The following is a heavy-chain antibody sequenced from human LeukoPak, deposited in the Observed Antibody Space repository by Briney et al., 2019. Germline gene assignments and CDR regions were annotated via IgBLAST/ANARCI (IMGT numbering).Heavy chain of an antibody. D-gene: IGHD3-10*01. J-gene: IGHJ4*02. V-gene: IGHV3-21*01. CDR2: ISSSSSYI. CDR3: ARILHGSGSYGLDY. Sequence: GGSLRLSCAASGFTFSSYSMNWFRQAPGKGLEWVSSISSSSSYIYYADSVKGRFTISRDNAKNSLYLQMNSLRAEDTAVYYCARILHGSGSYGLDYWGQGTLVTVSS. CDR1: GFTFSSYS.